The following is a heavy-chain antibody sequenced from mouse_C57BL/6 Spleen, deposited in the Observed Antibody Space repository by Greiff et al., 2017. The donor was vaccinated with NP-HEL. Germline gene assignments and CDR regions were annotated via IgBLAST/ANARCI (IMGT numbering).Heavy chain of an antibody. J-gene: IGHJ4*01. Sequence: EVQRVESGGGLVKPGGSLKLSCAASGFTFSDYGMHWVRQAPEKGLEWVAYISSGSSTIYYADTVKGRFTISRDNAKNTLFLQMTRLRSEDTAMYYCAREQLRLRYYYAMDYWGQGTSVTVSS. CDR1: GFTFSDYG. CDR2: ISSGSSTI. CDR3: AREQLRLRYYYAMDY. D-gene: IGHD3-2*02. V-gene: IGHV5-17*01.